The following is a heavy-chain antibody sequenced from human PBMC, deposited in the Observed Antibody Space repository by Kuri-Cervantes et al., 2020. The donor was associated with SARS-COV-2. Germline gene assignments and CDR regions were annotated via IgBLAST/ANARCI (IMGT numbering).Heavy chain of an antibody. J-gene: IGHJ3*02. CDR3: ARPSGSYSGDAFDI. Sequence: SETLSLTCTVSGGSISSHYWSWIRQPPGKGLEWIGYIYYSGSTNYNPSLKSRVTISVDTSKNQFSLKLSSVTAADTAVYYCARPSGSYSGDAFDIWGQGTRVTVSS. CDR1: GGSISSHY. V-gene: IGHV4-59*11. CDR2: IYYSGST. D-gene: IGHD1-26*01.